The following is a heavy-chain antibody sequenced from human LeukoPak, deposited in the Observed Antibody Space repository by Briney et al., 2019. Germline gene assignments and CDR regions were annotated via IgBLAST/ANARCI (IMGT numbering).Heavy chain of an antibody. CDR3: ARGITDSIWYLDY. Sequence: GYIYYSGSTKYNPSLKSRVTISVDTSKNQFSLKLSSVTAADTAVYFCARGITDSIWYLDYWGQGTLVTVSS. CDR2: IYYSGST. V-gene: IGHV4-59*09. J-gene: IGHJ4*02. D-gene: IGHD3-22*01.